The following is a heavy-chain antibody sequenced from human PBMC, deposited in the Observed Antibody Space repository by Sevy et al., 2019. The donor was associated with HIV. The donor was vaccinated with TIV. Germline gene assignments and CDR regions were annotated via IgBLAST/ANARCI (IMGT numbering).Heavy chain of an antibody. D-gene: IGHD2-15*01. J-gene: IGHJ6*03. CDR2: IRNRPNGYTT. Sequence: GGSLRLSCAASGFTLSDHYVDWVRQAPGKGLEWVGRIRNRPNGYTTEDAASVKGRFTISRDDSRNSVYLQMNSLKTQDSAVYYCVRGPNCGVGGCQQISPYCLDVWGKGATVTVSS. CDR3: VRGPNCGVGGCQQISPYCLDV. V-gene: IGHV3-72*01. CDR1: GFTLSDHY.